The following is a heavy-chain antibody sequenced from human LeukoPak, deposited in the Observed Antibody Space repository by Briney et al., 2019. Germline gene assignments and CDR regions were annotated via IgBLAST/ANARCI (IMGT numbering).Heavy chain of an antibody. CDR2: TNGGSGNT. CDR3: ANPRYDSSGYYYVD. CDR1: GYTFTDYT. J-gene: IGHJ4*02. V-gene: IGHV1-3*01. Sequence: ASEKVSCKASGYTFTDYTMHGLRQAAGQRLDWMGCTNGGSGNTKYSPEFQGRVTITRDTSASTAYMELSSLRSEDTAVYYCANPRYDSSGYYYVDWGQGTLVTVSS. D-gene: IGHD3-22*01.